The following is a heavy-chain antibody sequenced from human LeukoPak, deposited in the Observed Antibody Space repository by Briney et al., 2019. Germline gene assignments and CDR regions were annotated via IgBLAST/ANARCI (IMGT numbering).Heavy chain of an antibody. J-gene: IGHJ3*02. CDR2: ISAYTGNT. Sequence: GASVKVSCKASVYTFTRYGISWVRQAPGQGLEWMGGISAYTGNTNYAQKIQSRVTMTTDTSTSTAYMDLRSLRSDDPAVYYCARGVGYYDGSGYPNAFDIWGQGTMVTVSS. D-gene: IGHD3-22*01. CDR1: VYTFTRYG. V-gene: IGHV1-18*01. CDR3: ARGVGYYDGSGYPNAFDI.